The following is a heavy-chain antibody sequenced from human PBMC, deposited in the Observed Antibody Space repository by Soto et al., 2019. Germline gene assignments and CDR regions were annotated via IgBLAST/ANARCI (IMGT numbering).Heavy chain of an antibody. CDR3: ASVLAYCGGDCYSDAFDI. D-gene: IGHD2-21*02. J-gene: IGHJ3*02. CDR1: GGTFSSYA. V-gene: IGHV1-69*06. CDR2: IIPIFGTA. Sequence: QVQLVQSGAEVKKPGSSVKVSCKASGGTFSSYAISWVRQAPGQGLEWMGGIIPIFGTANYAQKFQGRVTITADKSTNTAYMELSSLRSEDTAVYYCASVLAYCGGDCYSDAFDIWGQGTMVTVSS.